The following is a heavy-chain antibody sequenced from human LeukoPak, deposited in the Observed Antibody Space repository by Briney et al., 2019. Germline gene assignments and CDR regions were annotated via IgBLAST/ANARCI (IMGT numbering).Heavy chain of an antibody. CDR3: ARGIGSSSFNWFDP. CDR1: GYTFTSYG. Sequence: ASVKVSCKASGYTFTSYGISWVRQSPGQGLEWMGWIGAYNGNTNYAQKLQGRVTMTTDTSTSTAYMELRSLRSDDTAVYYCARGIGSSSFNWFDPWGQGTLVTVSS. D-gene: IGHD6-13*01. CDR2: IGAYNGNT. J-gene: IGHJ5*02. V-gene: IGHV1-18*01.